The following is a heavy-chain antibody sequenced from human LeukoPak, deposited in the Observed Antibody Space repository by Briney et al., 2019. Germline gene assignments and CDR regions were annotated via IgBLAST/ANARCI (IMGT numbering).Heavy chain of an antibody. CDR1: GYTFTSHG. D-gene: IGHD3-22*01. Sequence: GASVKVSCKXSGYTFTSHGISWVRQAPGQGLEWMGWISAYNGNTNYAQKFQGRVTMTTHASTSTAYMELRSLRSDDTAVYYCATGITYYDSSGKAAFDIWGQGTMVTVSS. CDR3: ATGITYYDSSGKAAFDI. CDR2: ISAYNGNT. V-gene: IGHV1-18*01. J-gene: IGHJ3*02.